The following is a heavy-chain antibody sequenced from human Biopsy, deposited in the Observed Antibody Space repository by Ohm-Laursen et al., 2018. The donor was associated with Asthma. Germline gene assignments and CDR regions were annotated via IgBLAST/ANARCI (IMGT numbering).Heavy chain of an antibody. CDR2: VYWTGST. Sequence: SDTLSLPCSVYGGSIRSFYWSWIRQSPEKGLEWMGDVYWTGSTNYNPSLKSRITMSVDTSKNRMFLELTSVTAADTAIYYCVRAVRNEQWLAPFDYWGQGKPVTVSS. V-gene: IGHV4-59*07. CDR3: VRAVRNEQWLAPFDY. CDR1: GGSIRSFY. J-gene: IGHJ4*02. D-gene: IGHD6-19*01.